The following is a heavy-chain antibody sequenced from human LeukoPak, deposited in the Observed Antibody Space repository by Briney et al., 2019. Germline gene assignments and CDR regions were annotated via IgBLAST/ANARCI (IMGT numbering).Heavy chain of an antibody. CDR3: ARDGSGYYDTSGYRN. CDR1: GGSISSYC. D-gene: IGHD3-22*01. V-gene: IGHV4-59*12. Sequence: SETLSLTCTVSGGSISSYCWSWIRQPPGKGLEWIGYIYYSGSTNYNPSLKSRVTISVDTSKNQFSLKLSSVTAADTAVYYCARDGSGYYDTSGYRNWGQGTLVTVSS. J-gene: IGHJ4*02. CDR2: IYYSGST.